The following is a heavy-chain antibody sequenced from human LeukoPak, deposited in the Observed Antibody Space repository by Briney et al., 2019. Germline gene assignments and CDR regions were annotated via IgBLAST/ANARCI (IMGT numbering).Heavy chain of an antibody. D-gene: IGHD6-6*01. CDR3: ARGPRHLEYSSPFDY. Sequence: ASVKVSCKASGYTFTSYAMNWVRQAPGQGLEWMGWINTNTGNPTYAQGFTGRFVFSLDTSVSTAYLQISSLKAEDTAVYYCARGPRHLEYSSPFDYWGQGTLVTVSS. J-gene: IGHJ4*02. V-gene: IGHV7-4-1*02. CDR2: INTNTGNP. CDR1: GYTFTSYA.